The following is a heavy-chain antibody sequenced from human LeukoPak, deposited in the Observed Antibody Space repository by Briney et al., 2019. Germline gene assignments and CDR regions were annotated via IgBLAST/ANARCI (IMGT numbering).Heavy chain of an antibody. J-gene: IGHJ4*02. CDR1: GFTFSSYS. V-gene: IGHV3-21*04. CDR3: AKDMMVGANPSDY. Sequence: PGGSLRLSCAASGFTFSSYSMNWVRQAPGKGLEWVSSISSSSSYIYYADSVKGRFTISRDNAKNSLYLQMNSLRAEDTAVYYCAKDMMVGANPSDYWGQGTLVTVSS. CDR2: ISSSSSYI. D-gene: IGHD1-26*01.